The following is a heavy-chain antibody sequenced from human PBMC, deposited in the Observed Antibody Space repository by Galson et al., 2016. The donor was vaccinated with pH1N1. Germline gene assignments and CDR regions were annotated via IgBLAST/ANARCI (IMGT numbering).Heavy chain of an antibody. CDR1: GGTFSTYV. D-gene: IGHD4-23*01. V-gene: IGHV1-69*04. CDR2: IVPITGVT. CDR3: APGGDDYGGNPHWFDP. J-gene: IGHJ5*02. Sequence: SVKVSCKASGGTFSTYVIIWVRQAPGQGLEWMGRIVPITGVTNYAQKFQDRVPITADESTSTAYMELSSLRSEDTGVYYCAPGGDDYGGNPHWFDPWGQGTLVTVSS.